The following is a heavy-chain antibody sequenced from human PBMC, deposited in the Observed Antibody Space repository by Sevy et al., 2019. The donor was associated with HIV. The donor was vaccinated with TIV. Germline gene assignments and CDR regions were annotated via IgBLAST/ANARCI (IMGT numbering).Heavy chain of an antibody. CDR2: ISYDGSEK. CDR1: GFTFNSYG. J-gene: IGHJ6*02. D-gene: IGHD3-10*01. Sequence: GGSLRLSCEASGFTFNSYGTHWVRQAPGKGLEWVAVISYDGSEKYYADSVKGRFTISREKSKNMVYVQMNSLRAEDTAVYYCARMFRSYGMDVWGQGTTVTVSS. CDR3: ARMFRSYGMDV. V-gene: IGHV3-30*03.